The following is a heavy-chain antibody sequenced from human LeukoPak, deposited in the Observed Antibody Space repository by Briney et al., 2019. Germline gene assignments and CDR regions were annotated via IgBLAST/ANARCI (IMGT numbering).Heavy chain of an antibody. CDR1: GGSISSYY. Sequence: KSSETLSLTCTVSGGSISSYYWNWIRQPPGKGLEWIGYITGNIYYSGSTNYNPSLKSRVTISVDTSKNQFSLKLSSVTAADAAVYYCARDSRDYGTGSYWDVWGQGTTVTVSS. D-gene: IGHD3-10*01. J-gene: IGHJ6*02. CDR3: ARDSRDYGTGSYWDV. CDR2: ITGNIYYSGST. V-gene: IGHV4-59*12.